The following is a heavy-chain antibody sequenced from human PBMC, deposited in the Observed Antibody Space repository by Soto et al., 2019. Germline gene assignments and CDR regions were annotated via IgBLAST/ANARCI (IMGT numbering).Heavy chain of an antibody. J-gene: IGHJ4*02. CDR2: TYYRSKWYN. CDR1: GDSVSSNSAA. Sequence: SQTLSLTCAISGDSVSSNSAAWNWIRQSPSRGLEWLGRTYYRSKWYNDYAVSVKSRITINPDTSKNQFSLQLNSVTPEDTAVYYCARETGDVNDYIWGSYQSILGYFDYWGQGTLVTVSS. D-gene: IGHD3-16*01. CDR3: ARETGDVNDYIWGSYQSILGYFDY. V-gene: IGHV6-1*01.